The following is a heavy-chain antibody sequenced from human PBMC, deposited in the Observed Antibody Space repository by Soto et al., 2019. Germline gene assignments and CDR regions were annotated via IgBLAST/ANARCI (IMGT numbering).Heavy chain of an antibody. J-gene: IGHJ6*02. V-gene: IGHV3-48*01. CDR1: GFNFSPYS. CDR2: ITGGSETI. CDR3: VRDRELAVAGTAEYYYYYGMDV. Sequence: GGSLRLSCAASGFNFSPYSMNWVRQTPGKRLEWLSYITGGSETISYADSVRGRFTISRDNAKTSVYLQMNSLRAEDTAIYYYVRDRELAVAGTAEYYYYYGMDVWGQGTTVTVSS. D-gene: IGHD6-19*01.